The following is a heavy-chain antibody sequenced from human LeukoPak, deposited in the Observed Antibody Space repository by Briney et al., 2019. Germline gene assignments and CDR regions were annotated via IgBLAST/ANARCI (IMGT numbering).Heavy chain of an antibody. CDR3: ARDLFRITSL. Sequence: SSQTLSLTCTVSGGSISSGDYYWSWIRQPPGKGLEWIGYIYYSGSTYYNPSLKSRVTISRDTSENQFSLKLSSVTAADTAVYYCARDLFRITSLWGQGTLVTVSS. CDR1: GGSISSGDYY. J-gene: IGHJ4*02. V-gene: IGHV4-30-4*08. D-gene: IGHD1-14*01. CDR2: IYYSGST.